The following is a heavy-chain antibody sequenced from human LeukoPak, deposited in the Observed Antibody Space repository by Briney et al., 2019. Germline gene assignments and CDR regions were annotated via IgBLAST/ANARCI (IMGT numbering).Heavy chain of an antibody. V-gene: IGHV1-18*01. Sequence: ASVKVSCKASGYTFTSYGISWVRQAPGQGPEWMGWISAYNGNTNYAQKLQGRVTMTTDTSTSTAYMELRSLRSDDTAVYYCARGRFLEWLPYYYYYGMDVWGQGTTVTVSS. CDR2: ISAYNGNT. J-gene: IGHJ6*02. CDR1: GYTFTSYG. CDR3: ARGRFLEWLPYYYYYGMDV. D-gene: IGHD3-3*01.